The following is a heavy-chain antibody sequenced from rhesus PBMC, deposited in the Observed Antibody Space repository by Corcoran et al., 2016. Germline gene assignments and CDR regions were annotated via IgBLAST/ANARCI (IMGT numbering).Heavy chain of an antibody. CDR1: GGSISDSYR. D-gene: IGHD2-15*01. J-gene: IGHJ2*01. CDR3: ARGYCSSTYCSSHGVDWYFDL. V-gene: IGHV4S10*01. Sequence: QVQLQESGPGVVKPSETLSLTCAVSGGSISDSYRWSWIRQPPGKGLEWIGYIYGSSTSTNYNPALKSRFTISKDTSKNQFSLKLSSVTAADTAVYYCARGYCSSTYCSSHGVDWYFDLWGPGTPITISS. CDR2: IYGSSTST.